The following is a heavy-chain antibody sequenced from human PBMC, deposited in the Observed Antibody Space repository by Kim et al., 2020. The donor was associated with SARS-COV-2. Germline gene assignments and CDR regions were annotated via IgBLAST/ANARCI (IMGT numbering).Heavy chain of an antibody. D-gene: IGHD4-17*01. Sequence: YYADSVKDRFSISRDNFKSTVYLQIKTLRPEDTAVYYCAKDQGYGDYTFASGGQGTLVTVSS. CDR3: AKDQGYGDYTFAS. V-gene: IGHV3-30*02. J-gene: IGHJ4*02.